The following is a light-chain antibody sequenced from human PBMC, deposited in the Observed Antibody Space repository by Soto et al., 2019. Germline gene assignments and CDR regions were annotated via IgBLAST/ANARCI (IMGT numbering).Light chain of an antibody. CDR1: QSVTNY. CDR3: QQRSNWPTWT. CDR2: DAS. J-gene: IGKJ1*01. V-gene: IGKV3-11*01. Sequence: EIVLTQSPATLSLSPGERATLSCRASQSVTNYLAWYQQTPGQAPRLLIYDASNRATGIPARFSGSGSGTDFTPTISSLEPEDFAVYYCQQRSNWPTWTFGQGTKVDIK.